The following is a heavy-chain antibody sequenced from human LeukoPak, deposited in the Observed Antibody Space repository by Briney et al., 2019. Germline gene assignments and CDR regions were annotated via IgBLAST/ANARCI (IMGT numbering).Heavy chain of an antibody. D-gene: IGHD2-15*01. CDR2: IYYSGST. V-gene: IGHV4-39*07. J-gene: IGHJ4*02. CDR3: ARGAAAARLSPTKYCSGGSCYPFATLFDY. Sequence: SETLSLTCTVSGGSISSSSYYWGWIRQPPGKGLEWIGSIYYSGSTYYNPSLKSRVTISVDTSKNQFSLKLSSVTAADTAVYYCARGAAAARLSPTKYCSGGSCYPFATLFDYWGQGTLVTVSS. CDR1: GGSISSSSYY.